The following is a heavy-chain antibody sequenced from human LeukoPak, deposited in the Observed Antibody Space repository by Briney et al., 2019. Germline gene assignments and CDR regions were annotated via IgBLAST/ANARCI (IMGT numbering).Heavy chain of an antibody. D-gene: IGHD1-7*01. Sequence: ASVKVSCKASGYTFTGYYMHWVRQAPGHRLKWMGWINPNSGGTNYAQKVQGRVTMTRDTSISAAYMELSRLRSDDTAVYYCARAARTGTWRSPLFDYRGQGTLVTVSS. CDR1: GYTFTGYY. J-gene: IGHJ4*02. CDR2: INPNSGGT. V-gene: IGHV1-2*02. CDR3: ARAARTGTWRSPLFDY.